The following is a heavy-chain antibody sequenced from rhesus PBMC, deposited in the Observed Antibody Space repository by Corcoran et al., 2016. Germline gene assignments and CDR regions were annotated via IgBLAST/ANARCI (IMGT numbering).Heavy chain of an antibody. CDR3: ATDLDREGDAFDF. Sequence: QLQLQESGPGLVKPSETLSFTCAVYGGSISSSSWGWIRQAPGKGLEWIGYIYGSGSSNNYNPSLKSRVTLSVDTSKNQLSLKLSSVTAADTAVDYCATDLDREGDAFDFWGQGLRGTVSS. CDR2: IYGSGSSN. V-gene: IGHV4-169*02. J-gene: IGHJ3*01. CDR1: GGSISSSS. D-gene: IGHD2-33*01.